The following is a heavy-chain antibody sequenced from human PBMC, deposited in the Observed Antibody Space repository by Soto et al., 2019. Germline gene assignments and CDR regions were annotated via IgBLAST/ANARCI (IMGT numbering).Heavy chain of an antibody. V-gene: IGHV1-18*01. CDR1: GYTFTIYG. D-gene: IGHD3-22*01. J-gene: IGHJ3*02. CDR3: ASGYYDSSGYYPEKNAFDI. Sequence: ASVKVSCKASGYTFTIYGISWVRQAPGQGLEWMGWISAYNGNTNYAQKLQGRVTMTTGTSTSTAYMELRSLRSDDTAVYYCASGYYDSSGYYPEKNAFDIWGQGTMVTVSS. CDR2: ISAYNGNT.